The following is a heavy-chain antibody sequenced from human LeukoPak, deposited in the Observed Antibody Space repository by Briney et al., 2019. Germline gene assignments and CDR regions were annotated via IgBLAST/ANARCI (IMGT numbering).Heavy chain of an antibody. Sequence: PGGSLRLSCAASGFTFSSYAMHWVRQAPGKGLEWVAVISYDGSNKYYADSVKGRFTISRDNSKNTLYLQMNSLRAEDTAVYYCARDLGEVRGVMAYWGQGTLVTVSS. CDR2: ISYDGSNK. CDR3: ARDLGEVRGVMAY. J-gene: IGHJ4*02. CDR1: GFTFSSYA. V-gene: IGHV3-30-3*01. D-gene: IGHD3-10*01.